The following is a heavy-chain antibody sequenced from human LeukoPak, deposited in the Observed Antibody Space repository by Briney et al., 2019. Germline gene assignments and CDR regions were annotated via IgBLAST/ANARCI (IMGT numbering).Heavy chain of an antibody. CDR3: ARDGEYCSGVSCYDY. Sequence: SETLSLTCTVSGGSISSYYWSWIRQPPGKGLEWIGYIFYSGSTNYNASPKSRVTISGDTSKNQFSLKLSSVTAADTAVYYCARDGEYCSGVSCYDYWGQGTLVTVSS. CDR1: GGSISSYY. D-gene: IGHD2-15*01. J-gene: IGHJ4*02. V-gene: IGHV4-59*01. CDR2: IFYSGST.